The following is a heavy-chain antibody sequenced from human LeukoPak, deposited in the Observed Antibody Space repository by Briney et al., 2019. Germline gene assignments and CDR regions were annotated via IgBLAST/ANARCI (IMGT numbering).Heavy chain of an antibody. CDR2: IIPIFGTA. Sequence: SVKVSCKASGGTFSSYAISWVRQAPGQGLEWMGGIIPIFGTANYAQKFQGRVTITADESTSTAYMELSSLGSEDTAVYYCARELRNYYDSSGYYYEYVDYWGQGTLVTVSS. CDR1: GGTFSSYA. D-gene: IGHD3-22*01. V-gene: IGHV1-69*13. CDR3: ARELRNYYDSSGYYYEYVDY. J-gene: IGHJ4*02.